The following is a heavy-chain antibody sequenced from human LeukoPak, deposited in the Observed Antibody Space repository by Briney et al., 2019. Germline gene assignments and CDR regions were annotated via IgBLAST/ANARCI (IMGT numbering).Heavy chain of an antibody. V-gene: IGHV3-74*01. Sequence: PGGSLRLSCAASGFTFSSYWMHWVRQAPGKGLVWVSGINSDGSSTSYADSVKGRFTISRDNAKNTLYLQMDSLSADDTAVYYCARDHGYSYGYPFDYWGQGTVVTVSS. CDR1: GFTFSSYW. CDR2: INSDGSST. J-gene: IGHJ4*02. D-gene: IGHD5-18*01. CDR3: ARDHGYSYGYPFDY.